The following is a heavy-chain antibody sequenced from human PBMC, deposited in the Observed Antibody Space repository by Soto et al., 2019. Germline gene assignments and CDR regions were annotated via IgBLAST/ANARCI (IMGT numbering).Heavy chain of an antibody. CDR3: TRAVYSSSQGDYFYGMDV. CDR1: GFSFSAYT. Sequence: QVQLVESGGGVVQPGRSLRLSCAASGFSFSAYTMHWVRQVPGKGLEWVAVISFGGNSKYYADSVKGRFTISRDNSDNTLYLQMNNLREDDTDLYYCTRAVYSSSQGDYFYGMDVWGQGTTVTVSS. V-gene: IGHV3-30-3*01. D-gene: IGHD6-13*01. CDR2: ISFGGNSK. J-gene: IGHJ6*02.